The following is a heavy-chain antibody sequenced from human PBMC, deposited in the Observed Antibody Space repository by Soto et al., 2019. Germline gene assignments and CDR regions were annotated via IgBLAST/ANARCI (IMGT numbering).Heavy chain of an antibody. CDR3: ARRGSGSYYDY. J-gene: IGHJ4*02. V-gene: IGHV3-23*01. Sequence: EMQLLESGGGLVQPGGSLRLSCAASGFTFSSYAMRWVRQAPGKGLEWVSAISGSGGSTYYADSVKGRFTISRDNSKNTVYLQMNSLRGEDTAVYYCARRGSGSYYDYWGQGTLVTVSS. CDR1: GFTFSSYA. D-gene: IGHD1-26*01. CDR2: ISGSGGST.